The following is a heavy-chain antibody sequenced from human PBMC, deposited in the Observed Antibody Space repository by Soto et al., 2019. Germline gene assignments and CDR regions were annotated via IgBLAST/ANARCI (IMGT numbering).Heavy chain of an antibody. Sequence: ASVKVSCKASGGTFSRYSITWVRQAPGHGLEWIGRIIPIFGIASYAQKFQGRVTITADESTNTAYMGLSSLRSDDTAVYYCAREDRDRETGLVPAAIDGMDVWGQGTTVTVSS. J-gene: IGHJ6*02. V-gene: IGHV1-69*13. CDR2: IIPIFGIA. CDR3: AREDRDRETGLVPAAIDGMDV. D-gene: IGHD2-2*01. CDR1: GGTFSRYS.